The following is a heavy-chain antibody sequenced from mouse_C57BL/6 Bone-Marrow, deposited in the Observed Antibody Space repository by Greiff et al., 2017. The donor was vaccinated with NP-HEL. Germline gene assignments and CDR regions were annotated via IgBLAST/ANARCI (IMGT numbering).Heavy chain of an antibody. CDR3: ANSKRFAY. D-gene: IGHD2-5*01. CDR1: GYSFTGYY. CDR2: INPSTGGT. Sequence: EVKLMESGPELVKPGASVKISCKASGYSFTGYYMNWVKQSPEKSLEWIGEINPSTGGTTYNQKFKAKATLTVDKSSSTAYMQLKSLTSEDSAVYYCANSKRFAYWGQGTLVTVSA. V-gene: IGHV1-42*01. J-gene: IGHJ3*01.